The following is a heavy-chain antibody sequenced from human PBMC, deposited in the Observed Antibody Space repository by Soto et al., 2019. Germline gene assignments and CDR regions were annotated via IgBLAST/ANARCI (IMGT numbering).Heavy chain of an antibody. V-gene: IGHV4-59*01. CDR2: IHYSGST. Sequence: QVQLQESGPGLVKPSETLSLTCTVSGDFISGYYWSWIRQPPGKGLEWIGDIHYSGSTNYNPSLKSPVTISVDTSKNQFSLKLTSVTAADTAVYYCARSPGGDDVWGNYRHIPFDYWGQGTLVTVSS. J-gene: IGHJ4*02. CDR1: GDFISGYY. D-gene: IGHD3-16*02. CDR3: ARSPGGDDVWGNYRHIPFDY.